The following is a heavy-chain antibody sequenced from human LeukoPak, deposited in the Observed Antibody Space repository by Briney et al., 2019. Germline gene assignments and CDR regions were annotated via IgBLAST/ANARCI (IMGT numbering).Heavy chain of an antibody. CDR2: INTNTGNP. Sequence: ASVKVSCKASGYTFTSYAMNWVRQAPGQGLEWMGWINTNTGNPTYAQGFTGRFVFSLDTSVSTAYLQISSLKAEDTAVYYCARARYYYDSSGYRQYYFDYWGQGTLVTVSS. CDR1: GYTFTSYA. J-gene: IGHJ4*02. D-gene: IGHD3-22*01. V-gene: IGHV7-4-1*02. CDR3: ARARYYYDSSGYRQYYFDY.